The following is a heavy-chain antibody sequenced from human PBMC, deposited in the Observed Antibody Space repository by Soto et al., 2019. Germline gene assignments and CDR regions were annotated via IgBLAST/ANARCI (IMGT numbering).Heavy chain of an antibody. V-gene: IGHV6-1*01. Sequence: SQTLSLTSAITGDSVSSNSAGWRWVRQSPSRGLEWLGRTYYRSKWYYEYAVSVRGRITINPDTSKNQYSLQLNSVTPEDTAVYFCARGEQYSGRIFDYWGQGTLVTVSS. CDR3: ARGEQYSGRIFDY. CDR1: GDSVSSNSAG. D-gene: IGHD1-26*01. CDR2: TYYRSKWYY. J-gene: IGHJ4*01.